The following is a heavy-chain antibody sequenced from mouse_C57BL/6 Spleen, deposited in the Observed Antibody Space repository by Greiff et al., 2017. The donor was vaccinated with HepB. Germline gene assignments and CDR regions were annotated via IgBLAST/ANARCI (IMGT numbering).Heavy chain of an antibody. Sequence: EVKLMESGGGLVQPGGSLSLSCAASGFTFTDYYMSWVRQPPGKALEWLGIIRNKANGYTTEYSASVKGRFTISRDNSQSILYLQMNALRAEDSATYYWARCLWEAWFAYWGQGTLVTVSA. CDR2: IRNKANGYTT. CDR3: ARCLWEAWFAY. CDR1: GFTFTDYY. J-gene: IGHJ3*01. V-gene: IGHV7-3*01. D-gene: IGHD6-5*01.